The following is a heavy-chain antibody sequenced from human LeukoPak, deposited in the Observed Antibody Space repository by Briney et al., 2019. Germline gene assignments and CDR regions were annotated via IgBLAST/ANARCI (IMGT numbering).Heavy chain of an antibody. CDR1: GFTFSSYG. V-gene: IGHV3-30*18. D-gene: IGHD6-19*01. J-gene: IGHJ4*02. CDR2: ISYDGSNK. CDR3: AKDQLRYSSGWYVHPIDY. Sequence: PGGSLRLSCAASGFTFSSYGMHWVRQAPGKGVEWVAVISYDGSNKYYADSVKGRFTISRDNYKNTLYLQMNSLRAEDTAVYYCAKDQLRYSSGWYVHPIDYWGQGTLVTVSS.